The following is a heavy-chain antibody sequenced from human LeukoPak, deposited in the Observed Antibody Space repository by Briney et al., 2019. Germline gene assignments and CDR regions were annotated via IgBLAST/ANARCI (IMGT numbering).Heavy chain of an antibody. CDR3: ARDSCSGGACYSVRPYYFYGMDV. CDR2: ISYDGDKR. D-gene: IGHD2-15*01. V-gene: IGHV3-30-3*01. Sequence: PGRSLRLSCAASGFTFSSYVMHWVRQAPGKGLEWVASISYDGDKRFHTDSVKGRFTISRGNSKNTLYLQMNSLRAEDTAIFYCARDSCSGGACYSVRPYYFYGMDVWGQGTTVTVSS. J-gene: IGHJ6*02. CDR1: GFTFSSYV.